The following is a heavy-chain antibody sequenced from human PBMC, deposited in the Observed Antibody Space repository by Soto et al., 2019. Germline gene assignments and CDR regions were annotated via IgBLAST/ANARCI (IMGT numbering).Heavy chain of an antibody. V-gene: IGHV3-7*03. J-gene: IGHJ6*02. Sequence: PGGSLRLSCAASGFTFSSYWMSWVRQAPGKGLEWVANIKQDGSEKYYVDSVKGRFTISRDNAKNSLYLQMNSLRAEDTAVYYCARSGFGESYYYYYGMDVWAKGPRSPSP. CDR1: GFTFSSYW. D-gene: IGHD3-10*01. CDR3: ARSGFGESYYYYYGMDV. CDR2: IKQDGSEK.